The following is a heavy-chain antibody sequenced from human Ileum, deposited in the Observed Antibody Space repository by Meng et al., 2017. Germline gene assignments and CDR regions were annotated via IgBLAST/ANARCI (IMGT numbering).Heavy chain of an antibody. CDR1: GFTFSDHY. Sequence: GGSLTLSCAVSGFTFSDHYMDWVRQAPGKGLEWVGRSRNKANSYTTEYAASVKGRFTISRDDSKNSLYLQMNSLKIEDTAVYYCVRSSSGGNYYSDYWGQGTLVTVSS. J-gene: IGHJ4*02. D-gene: IGHD2-15*01. V-gene: IGHV3-72*01. CDR3: VRSSSGGNYYSDY. CDR2: SRNKANSYTT.